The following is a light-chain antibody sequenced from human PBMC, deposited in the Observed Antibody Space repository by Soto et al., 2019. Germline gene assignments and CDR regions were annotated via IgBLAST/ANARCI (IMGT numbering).Light chain of an antibody. CDR3: QTWGTGIVV. CDR2: LNSDGSH. Sequence: QLVLTQSPSASASLGASVKLTCTLSSGHSSYIIAWHQQQPEEGPRYLMKLNSDGSHTKGDGIPDRFSGPSSGAERYLTISSLQSEDEADYYCQTWGTGIVVFGGGTKLTVL. J-gene: IGLJ2*01. V-gene: IGLV4-69*01. CDR1: SGHSSYI.